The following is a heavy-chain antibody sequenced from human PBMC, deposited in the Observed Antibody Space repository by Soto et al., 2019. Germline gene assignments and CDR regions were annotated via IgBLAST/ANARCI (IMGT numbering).Heavy chain of an antibody. D-gene: IGHD3-3*01. CDR2: SRNKANSYST. CDR1: GITLSDHY. V-gene: IGHV3-72*01. Sequence: GGSLRLSCAASGITLSDHYMDWVRQAPGKGLGWVGRSRNKANSYSTEYAASVKGRFVFSRDESKNSLYLQMNSLKAEDTALHYCARRKARPKKFGVVEGCAIWGPGT. J-gene: IGHJ4*01. CDR3: ARRKARPKKFGVVEGCAI.